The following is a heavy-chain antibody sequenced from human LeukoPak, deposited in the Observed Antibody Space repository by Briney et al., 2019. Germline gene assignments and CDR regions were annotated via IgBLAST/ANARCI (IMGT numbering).Heavy chain of an antibody. J-gene: IGHJ4*02. CDR1: GGSISSSSYY. D-gene: IGHD3-22*01. V-gene: IGHV4-39*01. Sequence: SETLSLTCTVSGGSISSSSYYWSWIRQPPGKGLEWIGSIYYSGSTYYNPSPKSRVAISVDTSKNQFSLRLNSVTAADTAVYYCARSPRYYDSSGPLVLFDYWGQGTLVTVSS. CDR3: ARSPRYYDSSGPLVLFDY. CDR2: IYYSGST.